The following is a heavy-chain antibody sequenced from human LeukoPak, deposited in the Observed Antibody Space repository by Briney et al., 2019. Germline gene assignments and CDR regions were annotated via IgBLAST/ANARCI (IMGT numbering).Heavy chain of an antibody. CDR3: ARGWESLY. D-gene: IGHD1-26*01. CDR2: ISYDGSNK. J-gene: IGHJ4*02. V-gene: IGHV3-30-3*01. Sequence: GRSLRLSCAASGFTFSSYAMHWVRQAPGKRLEWVAVISYDGSNKYYADSVKGRFTISRGNSKNTLYLQINSLRAEDTAVYYCARGWESLYWGQGTLVTVSS. CDR1: GFTFSSYA.